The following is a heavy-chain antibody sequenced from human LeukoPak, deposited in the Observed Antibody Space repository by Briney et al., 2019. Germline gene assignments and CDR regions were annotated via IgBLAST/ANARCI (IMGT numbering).Heavy chain of an antibody. CDR2: FDPEDGET. CDR3: ATYSSSSDWMLDY. CDR1: GYTLTELS. V-gene: IGHV1-24*01. J-gene: IGHJ4*02. D-gene: IGHD6-6*01. Sequence: ASVTVSCKVSGYTLTELSMHWVRQAPGKGLEWMGGFDPEDGETIYAQKFQGRVTMTEDTSTDTAYMELSSLRSEDTAVYYCATYSSSSDWMLDYWGQGTLVTVSS.